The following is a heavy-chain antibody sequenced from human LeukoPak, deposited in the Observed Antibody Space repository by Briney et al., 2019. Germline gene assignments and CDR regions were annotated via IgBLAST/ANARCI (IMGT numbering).Heavy chain of an antibody. Sequence: PGGSLRLSCAASGFTFSSYSMNWVRQAPGKGLEWVSDISGSGGSTYYADSVKGRFTISRDNSKNTLYLQMNSLRAEDTAVYYCAKESSEWFGELEDYWGQGTLVTVSS. CDR1: GFTFSSYS. CDR3: AKESSEWFGELEDY. D-gene: IGHD3-10*01. V-gene: IGHV3-23*01. J-gene: IGHJ4*02. CDR2: ISGSGGST.